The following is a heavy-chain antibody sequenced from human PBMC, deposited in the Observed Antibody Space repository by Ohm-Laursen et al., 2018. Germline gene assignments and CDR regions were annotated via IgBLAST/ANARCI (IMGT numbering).Heavy chain of an antibody. Sequence: SLRLSCAASGFTFSGYAMSWVRQAPGKGLEWVSVATGSGRYTYYRDSVKGRLTISRDNSKNTLYLQMSSLRVEDTAVYYCTKGLSGGTGHGNWFDPWGQGTLVIVSS. CDR1: GFTFSGYA. J-gene: IGHJ5*02. CDR2: ATGSGRYT. CDR3: TKGLSGGTGHGNWFDP. V-gene: IGHV3-23*01. D-gene: IGHD3-10*01.